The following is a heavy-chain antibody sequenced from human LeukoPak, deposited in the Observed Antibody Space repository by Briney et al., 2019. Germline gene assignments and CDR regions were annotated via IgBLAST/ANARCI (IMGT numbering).Heavy chain of an antibody. Sequence: PSETLSLTCAVYGGSFSGYYWSWIRQPPGKGLEWIGEINHSGSTNYNPPLKSRVTISVDTSKNQFSLKLSSVTAADTAVYYCARLGNRVDAFDIWGQGTMVTVSS. CDR3: ARLGNRVDAFDI. CDR1: GGSFSGYY. J-gene: IGHJ3*02. V-gene: IGHV4-34*01. CDR2: INHSGST. D-gene: IGHD2/OR15-2a*01.